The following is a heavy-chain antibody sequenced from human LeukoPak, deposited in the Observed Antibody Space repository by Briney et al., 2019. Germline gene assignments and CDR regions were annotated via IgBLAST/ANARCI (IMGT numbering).Heavy chain of an antibody. CDR2: ISGSGGST. V-gene: IGHV3-23*01. Sequence: GGSLRLSCAASGFTFSSYGMSWVRQAPGKELEWVSAISGSGGSTYYADSVKGRFTISRDNSKNTLYLQMNSLRAEDTAVYYCAKGDRYQLLFKDYYYYMDVWGKGTTVTISS. D-gene: IGHD2-2*01. CDR1: GFTFSSYG. J-gene: IGHJ6*03. CDR3: AKGDRYQLLFKDYYYYMDV.